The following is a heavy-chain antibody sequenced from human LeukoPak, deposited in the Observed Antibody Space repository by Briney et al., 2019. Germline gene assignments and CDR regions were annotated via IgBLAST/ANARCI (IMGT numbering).Heavy chain of an antibody. Sequence: PSETLSLTCAVYGGSFSAYYWYWSWIRQPPGKGLEWIGEINHSGSTNYNPSLKSRVTISLDTSKNQFSLKLSSVTAADTAVYYCARDRVVGATFYKYDAMDVWGQGTTVTVSS. J-gene: IGHJ6*02. D-gene: IGHD2-15*01. CDR2: INHSGST. CDR1: GGSFSAYYWY. CDR3: ARDRVVGATFYKYDAMDV. V-gene: IGHV4-34*01.